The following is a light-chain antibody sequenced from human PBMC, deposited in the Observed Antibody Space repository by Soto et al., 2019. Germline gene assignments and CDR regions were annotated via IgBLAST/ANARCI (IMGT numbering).Light chain of an antibody. CDR1: QSVSGN. J-gene: IGKJ1*01. Sequence: EIVMTQSPATLSVSPGERATLFCRASQSVSGNLAWYQQKPGQAPRLLIYGASTRATGIPAGFSGSGSGTEFTLTISSLQSEDFAVYYCQQYNNWPRTFGQGTKVEIK. CDR2: GAS. V-gene: IGKV3-15*01. CDR3: QQYNNWPRT.